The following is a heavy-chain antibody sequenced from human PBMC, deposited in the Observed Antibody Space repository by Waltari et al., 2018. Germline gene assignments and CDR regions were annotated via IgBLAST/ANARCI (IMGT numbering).Heavy chain of an antibody. V-gene: IGHV1-69*10. Sequence: QVPLLQSRGAVKMPGSCGKVSCKTAGGPFSHCATSWVRPSPRPRLEWMGGIIPILGIANYAQKFQGRVTITADKSTSTAYMELSSLRSEDTAVYYCASLPYYYDSSGPQSNWFDPWGQGTLVTVSS. CDR1: GGPFSHCA. CDR2: IIPILGIA. CDR3: ASLPYYYDSSGPQSNWFDP. J-gene: IGHJ5*02. D-gene: IGHD3-22*01.